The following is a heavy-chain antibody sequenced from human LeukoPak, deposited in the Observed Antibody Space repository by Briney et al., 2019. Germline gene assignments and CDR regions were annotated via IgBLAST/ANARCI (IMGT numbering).Heavy chain of an antibody. V-gene: IGHV3-23*01. Sequence: GGSLRLSCAASGFTFSSYAMSWVRQAPGKGLEWVSSISGSGGSTYCADSVKGRFTISRDNSKNTLYLQMNSLRAEDTAVYYCAKSEFVVVPAAEDYWGQGTLVTVSS. CDR2: ISGSGGST. CDR1: GFTFSSYA. D-gene: IGHD2-2*01. J-gene: IGHJ4*02. CDR3: AKSEFVVVPAAEDY.